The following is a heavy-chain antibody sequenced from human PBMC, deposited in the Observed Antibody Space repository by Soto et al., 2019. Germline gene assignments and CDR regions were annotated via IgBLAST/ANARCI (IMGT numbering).Heavy chain of an antibody. J-gene: IGHJ6*02. D-gene: IGHD6-19*01. Sequence: QAQLEQSGGEVKKPGSSVKVSCKASRVAFSKFIVTWVRQAPGLGLEWVGGIIPIFGTANNAQKFQGTVTITAYESTSTSYMEVNNLRSEDTAVYYCAKVRYSSPMGYYYGMDVWGQGTTVTVSS. CDR2: IIPIFGTA. CDR1: RVAFSKFI. CDR3: AKVRYSSPMGYYYGMDV. V-gene: IGHV1-69*01.